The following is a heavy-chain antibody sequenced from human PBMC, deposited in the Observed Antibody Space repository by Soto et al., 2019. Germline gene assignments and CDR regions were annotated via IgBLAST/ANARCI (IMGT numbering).Heavy chain of an antibody. V-gene: IGHV3-23*01. Sequence: EVQMLASGGGVVQPGGSLRLSCAVSGLTFSAFSMSWVRQAPGKGLGWVSIVSGNSFTIEYADSVKGRFTISRDNSKNILYLQMNNLRAEDTAVYNCATGLGNPSYFAYWGQGTQVTVSS. CDR3: ATGLGNPSYFAY. CDR2: VSGNSFTI. CDR1: GLTFSAFS. D-gene: IGHD3-16*01. J-gene: IGHJ4*02.